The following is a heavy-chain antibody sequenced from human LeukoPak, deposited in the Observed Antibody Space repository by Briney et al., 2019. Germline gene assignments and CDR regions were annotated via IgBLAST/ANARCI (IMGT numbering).Heavy chain of an antibody. CDR1: GFTFNSYA. V-gene: IGHV3-48*01. CDR3: ARGDPIYDFWSGGDY. D-gene: IGHD3-3*01. Sequence: PGESLRLPCAASGFTFNSYAFNWVRQAPGKGLEWVSYISSSSNVIYYTDSVKGRFTISRDNARNLLSLQMNSLRAEDTAVYYCARGDPIYDFWSGGDYWGQGSLVTVSS. CDR2: ISSSSNVI. J-gene: IGHJ4*02.